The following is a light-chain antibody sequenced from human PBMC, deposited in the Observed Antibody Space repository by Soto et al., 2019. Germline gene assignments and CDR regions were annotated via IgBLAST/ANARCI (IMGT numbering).Light chain of an antibody. CDR3: QQYYSTPCS. Sequence: DIVMTQSPDSLAVSLGERATINCKSSQSVLYSSNNKNYLAWYQQKPGQPPKLLIYWASTRESGVPDRFSGSGSGTDFTLTISIRQAEDVAVYYCQQYYSTPCSFGGGTKVEIK. J-gene: IGKJ4*01. CDR2: WAS. CDR1: QSVLYSSNNKNY. V-gene: IGKV4-1*01.